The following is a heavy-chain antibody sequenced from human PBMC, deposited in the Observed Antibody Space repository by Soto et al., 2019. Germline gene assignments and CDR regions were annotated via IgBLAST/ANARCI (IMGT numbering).Heavy chain of an antibody. CDR1: GYTFTNYF. Sequence: ASVKVSCKASGYTFTNYFMHWVRQAPGQRPEWMGWINPGSGDTKYSQQFQGRVTISSDTSATTAYMELSSLTSQDTAVYYCARPYSSSWSTSFHFWGQGALVTVSS. CDR3: ARPYSSSWSTSFHF. V-gene: IGHV1-3*01. D-gene: IGHD2-2*01. J-gene: IGHJ4*02. CDR2: INPGSGDT.